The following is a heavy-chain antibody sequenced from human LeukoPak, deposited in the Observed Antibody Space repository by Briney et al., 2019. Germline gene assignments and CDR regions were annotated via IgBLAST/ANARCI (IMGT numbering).Heavy chain of an antibody. CDR3: ARDKCSGGSCFLPDI. CDR2: ISSSSSYI. J-gene: IGHJ3*02. D-gene: IGHD2-15*01. CDR1: GFTFSFYS. V-gene: IGHV3-21*01. Sequence: KTGGSLRLSCAASGFTFSFYSMNWVRQAPGKGLEWVSSISSSSSYIYYADSVKGRFTISRDNAKNSLYLQMNSLRAEDTAVYCCARDKCSGGSCFLPDIWGQGTMVTVSS.